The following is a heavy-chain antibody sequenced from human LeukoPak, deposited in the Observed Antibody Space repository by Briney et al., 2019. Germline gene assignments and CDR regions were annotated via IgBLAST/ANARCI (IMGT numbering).Heavy chain of an antibody. Sequence: SETLSLTCTVSGGSISSSSYYWGWLRQPPGTGLEWIGSIYYSGSTYYNPSLKSRVTISVHTSKNQFSLKLSSVTAADTAVYYRARHFKGLTWGQGTLVTVSS. J-gene: IGHJ4*02. D-gene: IGHD3-9*01. V-gene: IGHV4-39*01. CDR3: ARHFKGLT. CDR1: GGSISSSSYY. CDR2: IYYSGST.